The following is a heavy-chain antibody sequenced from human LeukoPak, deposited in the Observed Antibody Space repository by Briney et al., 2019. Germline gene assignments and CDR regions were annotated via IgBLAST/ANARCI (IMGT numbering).Heavy chain of an antibody. V-gene: IGHV4-34*01. CDR2: INQRRNT. Sequence: PSETLSLTCVVYGESFSGYSWSWIRQPPGKGLEWIGEINQRRNTNYNPSLKSRVTISIDTSKNQFSLKLSSVTAADTAVYYCARHGWHAWYFDLWGRGALVTVSS. D-gene: IGHD6-19*01. CDR3: ARHGWHAWYFDL. J-gene: IGHJ2*01. CDR1: GESFSGYS.